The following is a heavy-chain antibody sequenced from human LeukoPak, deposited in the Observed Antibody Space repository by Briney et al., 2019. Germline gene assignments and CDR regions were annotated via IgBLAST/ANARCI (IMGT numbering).Heavy chain of an antibody. V-gene: IGHV1-18*01. Sequence: ASVKVSCKASGYTFTSYGISWVRQAPGQGLEWMGWISAYNGNTNYAQKLQGRVTMTTDTSTSTAYMELRSLRSDDTAVYYCARGLYDFWSGPEYPTSFDPWGQGTLVTVSS. J-gene: IGHJ5*02. CDR1: GYTFTSYG. CDR2: ISAYNGNT. D-gene: IGHD3-3*01. CDR3: ARGLYDFWSGPEYPTSFDP.